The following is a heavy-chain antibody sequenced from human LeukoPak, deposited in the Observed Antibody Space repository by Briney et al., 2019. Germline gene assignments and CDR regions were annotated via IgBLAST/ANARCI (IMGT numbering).Heavy chain of an antibody. CDR1: GGSISSYY. CDR2: IYYIGGT. Sequence: SETLSLTCTVSGGSISSYYWSWIRQPPGKGLEWIGYIYYIGGTNYNPSLKSRVTISVDTSKNQFSLKLSSVTTADTAVYYCARGVHGDYRWYFDLWGRGTLVTVSS. J-gene: IGHJ2*01. V-gene: IGHV4-59*01. D-gene: IGHD4-17*01. CDR3: ARGVHGDYRWYFDL.